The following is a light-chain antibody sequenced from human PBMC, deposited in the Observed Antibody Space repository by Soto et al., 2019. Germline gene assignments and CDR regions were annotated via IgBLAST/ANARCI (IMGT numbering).Light chain of an antibody. Sequence: EIVMTQSPATLSVSPGERATLSCRASQSLSSNLAWYQQEPGQAPRLLIYGASTRATGIPARFSGSGSGTEFTLTISSLQSEDFAVYYCQQYNDWPRRLTFGGGTKVDIK. CDR3: QQYNDWPRRLT. V-gene: IGKV3-15*01. CDR1: QSLSSN. J-gene: IGKJ4*01. CDR2: GAS.